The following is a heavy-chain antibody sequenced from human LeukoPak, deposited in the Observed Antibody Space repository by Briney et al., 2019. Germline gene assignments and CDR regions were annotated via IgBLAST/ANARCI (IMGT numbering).Heavy chain of an antibody. Sequence: GGSLRLSCAASGFTVSSNYMSWVRQAPGKGLEWVSVIYSGGSTYYADSVKGRFTISRDNPKNTLYLQMNSLRAEDTAVYYCARFVRYFDWLPDYWGQGTLVTVSS. V-gene: IGHV3-66*01. J-gene: IGHJ4*02. CDR2: IYSGGST. CDR1: GFTVSSNY. D-gene: IGHD3-9*01. CDR3: ARFVRYFDWLPDY.